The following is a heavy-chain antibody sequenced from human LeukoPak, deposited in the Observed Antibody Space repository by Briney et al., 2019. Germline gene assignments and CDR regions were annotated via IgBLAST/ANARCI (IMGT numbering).Heavy chain of an antibody. CDR1: GYAFTGYY. J-gene: IGHJ4*02. D-gene: IGHD5-24*01. CDR3: AVPEDGYNYFDY. V-gene: IGHV1-2*02. Sequence: ASVTVSCKASGYAFTGYYLHWVRQAPGQGLEWVGWINPNSGFTNYAQKFQDRVTMTRDTSLTTAYMDLSRLTSDDTAVYYCAVPEDGYNYFDYWGQGTLVTVSS. CDR2: INPNSGFT.